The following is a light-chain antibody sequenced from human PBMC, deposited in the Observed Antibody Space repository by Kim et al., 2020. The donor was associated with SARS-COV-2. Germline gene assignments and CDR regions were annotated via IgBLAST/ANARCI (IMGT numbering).Light chain of an antibody. V-gene: IGKV3-15*01. CDR2: GAS. J-gene: IGKJ1*01. CDR1: QSINTN. CDR3: QQYQDWPRT. Sequence: VSPGDRATLSCRTSQSINTNVAWFQHKPGQAPRLLIYGASTRTTGIPARFSGSGSGIEFTLTITSLQSEDLAVYFCQQYQDWPRTFGQGTKVDIK.